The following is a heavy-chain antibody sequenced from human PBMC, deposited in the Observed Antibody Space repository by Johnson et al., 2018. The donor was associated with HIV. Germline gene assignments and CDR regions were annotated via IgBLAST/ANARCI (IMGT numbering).Heavy chain of an antibody. CDR3: TTGRLLAAFDI. Sequence: QVQLVESGGDLVKPGGSLRLSCAASGFTFSSYAMHWVRQAPGKGLEWVAVISYDGSNKYYADSVKGRFTISRDNSKNTLYLQMNSLKTEDTAVYYCTTGRLLAAFDIWGQGTMVTVSS. CDR1: GFTFSSYA. J-gene: IGHJ3*02. D-gene: IGHD2-21*02. V-gene: IGHV3-30*04. CDR2: ISYDGSNK.